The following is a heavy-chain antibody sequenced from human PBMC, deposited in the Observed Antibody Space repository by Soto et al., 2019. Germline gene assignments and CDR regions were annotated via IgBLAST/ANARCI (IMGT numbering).Heavy chain of an antibody. V-gene: IGHV4-31*03. CDR3: ARGYCISTSCYSRQTTDV. J-gene: IGHJ6*02. D-gene: IGHD2-2*01. Sequence: QVQLQESGPGLVKPSQTLSLTCTVSGGSISSGGYYWSWIRQHPGKGLEWIGYIYYSGSTYYNPSLKSRVTISVDPSKNQFSLKLSSGTAADTAVYYCARGYCISTSCYSRQTTDVWGQGTTVTVSS. CDR1: GGSISSGGYY. CDR2: IYYSGST.